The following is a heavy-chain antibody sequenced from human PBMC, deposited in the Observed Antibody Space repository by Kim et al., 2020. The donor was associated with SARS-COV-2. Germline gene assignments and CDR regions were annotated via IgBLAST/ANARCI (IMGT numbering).Heavy chain of an antibody. CDR1: GYTFTSYG. D-gene: IGHD3-16*02. CDR2: ISAYNDNT. V-gene: IGHV1-18*04. CDR3: ARDHNGYDYVWGSYRPHDY. Sequence: ASVKVSCKASGYTFTSYGISWVRQAPGQGLEWMGWISAYNDNTNYAQKLQGRVTMTTDTSTSTAYMELRSLRSDDTAVYYCARDHNGYDYVWGSYRPHDYWGQGTLVTVSS. J-gene: IGHJ4*02.